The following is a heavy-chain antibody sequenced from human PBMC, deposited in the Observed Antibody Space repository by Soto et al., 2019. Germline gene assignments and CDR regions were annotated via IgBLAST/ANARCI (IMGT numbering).Heavy chain of an antibody. D-gene: IGHD3-9*01. CDR1: GFTFTSDV. V-gene: IGHV3-23*01. CDR2: ISGGGENT. J-gene: IGHJ4*02. CDR3: AKKSPGYSPFDC. Sequence: EVQLLESGGGLLQPGGSLRLSCAASGFTFTSDVMSWVRQAPGKGLEWVSTISGGGENTQYAESVEGRFTIARDNAKNTLYLQMNSLTAEDTAVYYCAKKSPGYSPFDCLGQGTLVTVSS.